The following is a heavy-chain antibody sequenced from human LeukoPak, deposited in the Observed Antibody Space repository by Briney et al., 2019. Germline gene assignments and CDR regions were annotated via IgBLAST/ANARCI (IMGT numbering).Heavy chain of an antibody. CDR3: ARDYGPYYYDSSGYYSPYYFDY. D-gene: IGHD3-22*01. V-gene: IGHV1-18*01. J-gene: IGHJ4*02. CDR2: ISAYNVNT. Sequence: ASLKVSCKASLYTFTSYGISWVRQAPGQGLEWMGWISAYNVNTNYTQKRQGRVTMTTDTSTSTAYMELRSLRSDDTAVYYCARDYGPYYYDSSGYYSPYYFDYWGQGTLVTVSS. CDR1: LYTFTSYG.